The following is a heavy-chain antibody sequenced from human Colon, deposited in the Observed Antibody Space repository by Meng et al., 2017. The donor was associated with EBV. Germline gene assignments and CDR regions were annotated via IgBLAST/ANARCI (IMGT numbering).Heavy chain of an antibody. Sequence: QAQHHRGGAGLFNPSETLSLTCAVYGGSFSGYYWSWIRQPSEKGLEWIGEINHSGSTNYNPSLKSRVTISVDTSKKQFSLKLSSVTAADTAVYYCARGPGGSYYLYYFDYWGQGTLVTVSS. CDR1: GGSFSGYY. V-gene: IGHV4-34*01. J-gene: IGHJ4*02. D-gene: IGHD1-26*01. CDR2: INHSGST. CDR3: ARGPGGSYYLYYFDY.